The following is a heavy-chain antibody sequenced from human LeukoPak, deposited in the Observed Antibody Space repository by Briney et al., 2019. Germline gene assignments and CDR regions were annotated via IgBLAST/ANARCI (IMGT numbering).Heavy chain of an antibody. D-gene: IGHD1-26*01. CDR2: IYYSGST. CDR1: GGSISSYY. V-gene: IGHV4-59*01. CDR3: ARAFRGGSYDYYYYYMDV. J-gene: IGHJ6*03. Sequence: SETLSLTCTVSGGSISSYYWSWIRQPPGKGLEWIGYIYYSGSTNYNPSLKSRVTISVDTSKNQFSLKLSSVTAADTAVYYCARAFRGGSYDYYYYYMDVWGKGTTVTVSS.